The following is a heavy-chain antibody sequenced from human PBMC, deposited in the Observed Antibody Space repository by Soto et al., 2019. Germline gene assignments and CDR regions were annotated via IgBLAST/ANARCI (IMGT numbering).Heavy chain of an antibody. V-gene: IGHV4-59*08. CDR1: GGSISSYY. Sequence: PSETLSLTCTVSGGSISSYYWSWIRQPPGKGLEWIGYIYYSGSTNYNPSLKSRVTISVDTSKNQFSLKLSSVTAADTAVYYCARAYCSGGSCYRGLYNWFDPWGQGTLVTVSS. CDR3: ARAYCSGGSCYRGLYNWFDP. J-gene: IGHJ5*02. D-gene: IGHD2-15*01. CDR2: IYYSGST.